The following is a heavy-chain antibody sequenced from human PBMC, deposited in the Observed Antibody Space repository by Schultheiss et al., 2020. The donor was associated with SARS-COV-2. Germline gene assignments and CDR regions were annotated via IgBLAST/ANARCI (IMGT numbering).Heavy chain of an antibody. J-gene: IGHJ6*02. D-gene: IGHD4-17*01. CDR1: GGSVSSGTYY. Sequence: GSLRLSCTVSGGSVSSGTYYWSWIRQPPGKGLEWIGEINHSGSTNYNPSLKSRVTISVDTSKNQFSLKLSSVTAADTAVYYCAREGDYGDYAGENYYYGMDVWGQGTTVTVSS. V-gene: IGHV4-61*01. CDR2: INHSGST. CDR3: AREGDYGDYAGENYYYGMDV.